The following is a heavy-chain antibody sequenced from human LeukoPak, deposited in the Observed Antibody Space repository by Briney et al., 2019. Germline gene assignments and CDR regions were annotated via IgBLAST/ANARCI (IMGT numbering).Heavy chain of an antibody. J-gene: IGHJ5*02. Sequence: SGPTLVNPTQTLTLTCTFSGFSLSTRGVGVGWIRQPPGKALEWLSLIYWDDDKRYSPSLKSRLTITKDTSKNQVVLTMTNMDPVDTATYYCARNAHYDSSGSGFDPWGQGTLVTVSS. D-gene: IGHD3-22*01. CDR1: GFSLSTRGVG. V-gene: IGHV2-5*02. CDR3: ARNAHYDSSGSGFDP. CDR2: IYWDDDK.